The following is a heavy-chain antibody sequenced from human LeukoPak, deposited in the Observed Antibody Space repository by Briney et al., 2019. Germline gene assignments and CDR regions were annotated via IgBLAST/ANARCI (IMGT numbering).Heavy chain of an antibody. J-gene: IGHJ4*02. V-gene: IGHV3-53*01. CDR2: IYSGGGT. CDR1: GFTVTNHY. CDR3: ARGNSGSYSWIDY. Sequence: PGGSLRLPCAASGFTVTNHYMSWVRQAPGKGLEWVSLIYSGGGTYYADSVKGRFTISRDSSENTLYLQMNSLRAEDTAVYYCARGNSGSYSWIDYWGQGTLVTVSS. D-gene: IGHD1-26*01.